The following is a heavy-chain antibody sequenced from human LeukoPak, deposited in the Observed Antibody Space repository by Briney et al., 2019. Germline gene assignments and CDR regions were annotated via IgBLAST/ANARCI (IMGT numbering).Heavy chain of an antibody. D-gene: IGHD3-10*01. CDR2: IYYSGST. Sequence: PSETLSLTCTVSGGSISSYYWSWIRQPPGKGLEGIGYIYYSGSTNYNPSLKSRVTISVDTSKNQFSLKLSSVTAADTAVYYCPSVWFGELLDYYFDYWGQGTLVTVSS. CDR1: GGSISSYY. J-gene: IGHJ4*02. CDR3: PSVWFGELLDYYFDY. V-gene: IGHV4-59*01.